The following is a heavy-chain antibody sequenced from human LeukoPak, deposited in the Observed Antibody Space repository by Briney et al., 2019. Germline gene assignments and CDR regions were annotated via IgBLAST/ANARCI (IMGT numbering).Heavy chain of an antibody. J-gene: IGHJ4*02. V-gene: IGHV3-15*01. CDR3: ARVFTSGSPFDY. CDR2: IKSKTDGGTT. Sequence: GGSLRLSCAASGFTFTNAWMSWVRQAPGKGLEWVGRIKSKTDGGTTDYVAPVKGRFTISRDDSKNTLYLQMNSLRPDDTAVYHCARVFTSGSPFDYWGQGTLVTVSS. D-gene: IGHD1-26*01. CDR1: GFTFTNAW.